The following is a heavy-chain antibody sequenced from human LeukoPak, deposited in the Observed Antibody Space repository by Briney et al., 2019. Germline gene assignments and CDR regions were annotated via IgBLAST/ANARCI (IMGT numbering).Heavy chain of an antibody. Sequence: GGSLRLSCAASGFALTNAWMRWVRQAPGKGLEWVGRTKSKADAGTIDYAAPVKGRFTISRDDSKNILYLQMNSLKAEDTAVYYCSTTRVYYYGMDVWGQGTTVTVS. CDR2: TKSKADAGTI. CDR1: GFALTNAW. D-gene: IGHD2-2*01. CDR3: STTRVYYYGMDV. V-gene: IGHV3-15*01. J-gene: IGHJ6*02.